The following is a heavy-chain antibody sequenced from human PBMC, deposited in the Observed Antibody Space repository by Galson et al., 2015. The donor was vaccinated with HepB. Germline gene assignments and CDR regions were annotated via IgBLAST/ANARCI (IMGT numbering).Heavy chain of an antibody. Sequence: CAISGDSVSSNSAAWNWIRQSPSRGLEWLGRTYYGSKWYNDYAVSVKSRITINPDTSKNQFSLQLNSVTPEDTAVYYCARGYSSGHLYYYYYMDVWGKGTTVTVSS. V-gene: IGHV6-1*01. J-gene: IGHJ6*03. D-gene: IGHD6-19*01. CDR3: ARGYSSGHLYYYYYMDV. CDR2: TYYGSKWYN. CDR1: GDSVSSNSAA.